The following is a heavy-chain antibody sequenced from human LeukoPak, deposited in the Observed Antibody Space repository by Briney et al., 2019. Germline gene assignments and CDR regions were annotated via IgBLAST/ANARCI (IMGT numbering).Heavy chain of an antibody. CDR2: IRFTGSYI. Sequence: GGSLRLSCVASGFTFSHYSMNWVRQAPGKGLEWVSSIRFTGSYIYYADSVKGRFTISRDDAKNLLSLQMISLRAEDTAVYYCAKDQRWESPHYLDSWGQGTLVTVSS. CDR3: AKDQRWESPHYLDS. J-gene: IGHJ4*02. V-gene: IGHV3-21*01. CDR1: GFTFSHYS. D-gene: IGHD1-26*01.